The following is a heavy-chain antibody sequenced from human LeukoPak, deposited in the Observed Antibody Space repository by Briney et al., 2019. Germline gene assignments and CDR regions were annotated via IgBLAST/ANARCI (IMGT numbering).Heavy chain of an antibody. CDR3: ARQPPLQHNYYYYYGMDV. Sequence: SETLSLTCTVSGGSISSSSYYWGRIPQPPGNGLAGIVSIYYSGSTYYYPSIKSRVTISVDTSKNQFSLKLSSVTAADTAVYYCARQPPLQHNYYYYYGMDVWGQGTTVTVSS. J-gene: IGHJ6*02. CDR1: GGSISSSSYY. D-gene: IGHD1-1*01. V-gene: IGHV4-39*01. CDR2: IYYSGST.